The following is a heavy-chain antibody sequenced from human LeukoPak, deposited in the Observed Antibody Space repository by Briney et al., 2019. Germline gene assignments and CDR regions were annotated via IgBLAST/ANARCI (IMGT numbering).Heavy chain of an antibody. J-gene: IGHJ4*02. Sequence: SQSLSVTCVISGDSVSRNSAAWHWIRQSPSRGLEWLGRTYYRSKWYNDYAVSVKSRITINPDTSKNQFSLQLNSVTPEDTAVYYCARCFWSAGIFDYWGQGTLVTVSS. CDR1: GDSVSRNSAA. V-gene: IGHV6-1*01. CDR2: TYYRSKWYN. CDR3: ARCFWSAGIFDY. D-gene: IGHD3-3*01.